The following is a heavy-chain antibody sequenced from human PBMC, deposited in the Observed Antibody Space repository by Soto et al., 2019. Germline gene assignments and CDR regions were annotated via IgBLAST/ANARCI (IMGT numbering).Heavy chain of an antibody. D-gene: IGHD3-22*01. V-gene: IGHV5-10-1*01. J-gene: IGHJ3*02. CDR1: GSSISCYW. CDR3: AEWSHYYDISGVDAFDI. Sequence: PXELVTMCCTGSGSSISCYWISLLRQMPGKGLEGKGSNDLSDTYTNYGPPFQGNVTIAADKSISTAYLQWGSLKASNTAMYYCAEWSHYYDISGVDAFDIWGQGTMVTV. CDR2: NDLSDTYT.